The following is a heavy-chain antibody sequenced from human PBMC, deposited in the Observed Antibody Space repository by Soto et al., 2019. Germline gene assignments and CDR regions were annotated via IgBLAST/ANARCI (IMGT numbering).Heavy chain of an antibody. CDR3: ARGLLEFCGNDCSFPGDY. V-gene: IGHV1-18*01. D-gene: IGHD2-21*02. CDR2: INAATGST. J-gene: IGHJ4*02. Sequence: ASVKVSCKASGYTFTSYGISWVRQAPGQGLEWMGWINAATGSTKYSQKFQGRVTITRDTSASTASMELSSLTSDDTAVYYCARGLLEFCGNDCSFPGDYWGPGTLVTVSS. CDR1: GYTFTSYG.